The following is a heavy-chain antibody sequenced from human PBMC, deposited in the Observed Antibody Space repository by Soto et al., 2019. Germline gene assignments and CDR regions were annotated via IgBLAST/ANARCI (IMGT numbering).Heavy chain of an antibody. V-gene: IGHV4-30-4*01. CDR1: GGSISSGDYY. J-gene: IGHJ4*02. Sequence: SETLSLTCTVSGGSISSGDYYWSWIRQPPGKGLEWIGYIYYSGSTYYNPSPKSRVTISVDTSKNQFSLKLSSVTAADTAVYYCARSMTTVTFNHTDYWGQGTLVTVSS. CDR3: ARSMTTVTFNHTDY. D-gene: IGHD4-17*01. CDR2: IYYSGST.